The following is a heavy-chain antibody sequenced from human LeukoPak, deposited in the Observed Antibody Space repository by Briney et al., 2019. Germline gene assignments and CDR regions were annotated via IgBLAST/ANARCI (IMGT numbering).Heavy chain of an antibody. J-gene: IGHJ4*02. CDR2: FHNGGGI. D-gene: IGHD3-3*01. Sequence: SETLSLTCTVAGVSISSYYWSWIRQTHGKGLEWIGYFHNGGGIHYSPSLLGRATISAETPKNQFSLSLSSVTAADTAVYYCARILTIFGVVSKFDYWGQGALVTVSS. CDR3: ARILTIFGVVSKFDY. CDR1: GVSISSYY. V-gene: IGHV4-59*01.